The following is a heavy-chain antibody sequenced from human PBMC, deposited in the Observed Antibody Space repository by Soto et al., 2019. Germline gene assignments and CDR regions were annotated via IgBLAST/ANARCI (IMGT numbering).Heavy chain of an antibody. Sequence: VGSLRLSCAASGFTFSDSALHWVRQGSGKGLEWVGRIRTKVNDYATIYTASVKGRFTISRDDSANRAFLQMYSLKTEDTAIYYCARPNDSGDYDWYFDLWGRGTLVTVSS. CDR3: ARPNDSGDYDWYFDL. CDR1: GFTFSDSA. D-gene: IGHD4-17*01. V-gene: IGHV3-73*01. J-gene: IGHJ2*01. CDR2: IRTKVNDYAT.